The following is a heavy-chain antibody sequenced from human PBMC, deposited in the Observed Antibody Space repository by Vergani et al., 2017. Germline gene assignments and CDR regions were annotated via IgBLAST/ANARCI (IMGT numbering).Heavy chain of an antibody. CDR3: ARDGPSGYDPHHY. CDR1: GGSISSGGYY. V-gene: IGHV4-31*11. CDR2: IYYSGST. Sequence: QLQLQESGSGLVKPSQTLSLTCAVSGGSISSGGYYWSWIRQHPGKGLEWIGYIYYSGSTYYNPSLKSRVTISVDTSKNQFSLKLSSVTAADTAVYYCARDGPSGYDPHHYWGQGTLVTVSS. D-gene: IGHD5-12*01. J-gene: IGHJ4*02.